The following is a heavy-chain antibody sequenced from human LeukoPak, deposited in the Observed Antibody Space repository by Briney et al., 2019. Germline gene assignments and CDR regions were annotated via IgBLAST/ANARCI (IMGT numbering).Heavy chain of an antibody. CDR1: GFTLSSYA. V-gene: IGHV3-23*01. J-gene: IGHJ4*02. CDR3: AKDRPDSSGYYY. D-gene: IGHD3-22*01. CDR2: ISGSGGST. Sequence: GGSLRLSCAASGFTLSSYAMSWVRQSPGKGLEGVSAISGSGGSTYYADSVKGRFTISRDNSKNTLYLQMNSLRAEDTAVYYCAKDRPDSSGYYYWGQGTLVTVSS.